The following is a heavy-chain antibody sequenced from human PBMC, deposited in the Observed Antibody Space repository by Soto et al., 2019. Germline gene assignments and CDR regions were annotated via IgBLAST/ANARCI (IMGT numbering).Heavy chain of an antibody. V-gene: IGHV3-7*01. CDR2: IKQDGSEK. J-gene: IGHJ5*02. CDR1: GFTFSSYW. Sequence: PGGSLRLSYAASGFTFSSYWMSWVRQAPGKGLEWVANIKQDGSEKYYVDSVKGRFTISRDNAKNSLYLQMNSLRAEDTAVYYCARDPSTGTNNWFDPWGQGTLVTVSS. CDR3: ARDPSTGTNNWFDP. D-gene: IGHD1-1*01.